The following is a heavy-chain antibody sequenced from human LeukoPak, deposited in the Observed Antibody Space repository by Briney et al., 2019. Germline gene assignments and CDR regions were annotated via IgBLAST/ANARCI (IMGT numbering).Heavy chain of an antibody. CDR1: GFTFSSYS. CDR2: ISSSSSTI. Sequence: GGSLRLSCAASGFTFSSYSMNWVRQAPGKGLEWVSYISSSSSTIYYADSVKGRFTISRDNAKNSLCLQMNSLRDEDTAVYYCARDQGGNSFDYYYGMDVWGQGTTVTVSS. V-gene: IGHV3-48*02. J-gene: IGHJ6*02. D-gene: IGHD4-23*01. CDR3: ARDQGGNSFDYYYGMDV.